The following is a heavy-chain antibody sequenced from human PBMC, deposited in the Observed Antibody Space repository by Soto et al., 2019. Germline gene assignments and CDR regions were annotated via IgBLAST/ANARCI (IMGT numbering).Heavy chain of an antibody. J-gene: IGHJ4*02. CDR2: INPNGGST. CDR3: ARLATVTPPYYFDY. V-gene: IGHV1-46*01. D-gene: IGHD4-17*01. Sequence: QVQLVQSGAEVKKPGASVKVSCKASGYTFISFYVHWVRQAPGQGLEWMGVINPNGGSTAYAQKCQARVTMTRDTPTSTVYMELSSLRSEDTAVYYCARLATVTPPYYFDYWGQGTLVTVSS. CDR1: GYTFISFY.